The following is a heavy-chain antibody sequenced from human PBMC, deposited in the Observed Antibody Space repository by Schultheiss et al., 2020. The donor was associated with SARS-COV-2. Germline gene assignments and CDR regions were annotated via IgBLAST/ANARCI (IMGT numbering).Heavy chain of an antibody. CDR1: GFTFSIYA. V-gene: IGHV3-23*01. D-gene: IGHD3-3*01. Sequence: GESLKISCAAYGFTFSIYAMSWVRQAPGKGLEWVSSISGSGGSTYADSVKGRFTISRDNSRNTLYLQMNSLRVEDTAIYYCAKNRPYNDFLRGHSTPQNWFDSWGQGTLVTVSS. J-gene: IGHJ5*01. CDR3: AKNRPYNDFLRGHSTPQNWFDS. CDR2: ISGSGGST.